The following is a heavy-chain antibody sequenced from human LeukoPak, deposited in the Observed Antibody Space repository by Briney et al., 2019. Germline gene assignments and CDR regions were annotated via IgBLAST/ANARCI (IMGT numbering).Heavy chain of an antibody. CDR3: ARTRKDYYDNSGLFDS. V-gene: IGHV3-11*01. CDR2: ISSSGSTM. Sequence: GGSLRPSCAASGFTFSGYYMSWIRQAPGKGLEWVSYISSSGSTMYYGDSVKGRFTISRDNAKNSLFLQMNSLRAEDTAVYFCARTRKDYYDNSGLFDSWGQGTLVTVSS. D-gene: IGHD3-22*01. J-gene: IGHJ4*02. CDR1: GFTFSGYY.